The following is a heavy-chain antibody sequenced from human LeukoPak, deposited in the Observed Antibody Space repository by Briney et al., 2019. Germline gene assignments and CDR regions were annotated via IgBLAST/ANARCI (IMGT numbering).Heavy chain of an antibody. J-gene: IGHJ4*02. CDR2: IHYTGST. D-gene: IGHD2-8*01. V-gene: IGHV4-39*01. CDR3: AKVLSVYDGQFDY. Sequence: SETLSLTCTVSGGSISSTSYYWGWIRQPPGKGLEWIGSIHYTGSTYYNLSLKSRVTISVDTSKTQFSLKLTSVTAADTAVYYCAKVLSVYDGQFDYWGQGAPVTVSS. CDR1: GGSISSTSYY.